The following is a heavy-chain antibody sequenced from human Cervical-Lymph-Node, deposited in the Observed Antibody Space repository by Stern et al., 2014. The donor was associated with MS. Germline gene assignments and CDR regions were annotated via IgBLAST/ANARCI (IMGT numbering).Heavy chain of an antibody. Sequence: QDQLVQSGGGVVQPGRSLRLSCAVSGFTFSNYAMHWVRQAPGKGLEWVAVISHDGSSKYYADSVKGRFTISRDNSKDTLSLQMNSLRPEDTAVYYCARETNDFLSGYYIGSYYWGQGTLVTVSS. CDR3: ARETNDFLSGYYIGSYY. V-gene: IGHV3-30*04. D-gene: IGHD3-3*01. CDR1: GFTFSNYA. CDR2: ISHDGSSK. J-gene: IGHJ4*02.